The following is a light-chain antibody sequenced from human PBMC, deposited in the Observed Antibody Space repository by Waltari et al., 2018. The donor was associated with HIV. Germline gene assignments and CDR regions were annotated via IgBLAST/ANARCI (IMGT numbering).Light chain of an antibody. CDR2: EAT. V-gene: IGKV3-11*01. CDR3: QQRATWSLT. Sequence: EIVLTQAPDTLSLSPGEGATLSCRASQSISSYLGWYQQKPGQAPRLLIYEATNRATGIPARLSGRGSGTDFTLAISSLDPEDFAVYYCQQRATWSLTFGQWTRLEIK. J-gene: IGKJ5*01. CDR1: QSISSY.